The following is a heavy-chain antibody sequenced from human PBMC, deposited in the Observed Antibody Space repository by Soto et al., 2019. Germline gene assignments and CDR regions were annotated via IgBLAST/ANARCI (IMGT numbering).Heavy chain of an antibody. V-gene: IGHV4-31*03. Sequence: SETLSLTCTVSGGSISSGGYYWSWLRQHPGKGLEWIGYIYYSGSTYYNPSLKSRVTISVDTSKNKFSPKLSSVTAADTAVYYCARIQAGYDSSGFFSAFDIWGQGTMVTVSS. J-gene: IGHJ3*02. D-gene: IGHD3-22*01. CDR2: IYYSGST. CDR1: GGSISSGGYY. CDR3: ARIQAGYDSSGFFSAFDI.